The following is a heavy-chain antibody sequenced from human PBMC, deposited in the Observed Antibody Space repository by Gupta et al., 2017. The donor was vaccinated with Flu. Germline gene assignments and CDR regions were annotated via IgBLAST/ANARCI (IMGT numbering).Heavy chain of an antibody. J-gene: IGHJ4*01. CDR3: ARHPQRGGSYES. Sequence: EVQPVQSGAGVTKPGESLKISCKGSGYRFTSYWLGWVRQMPGKGLEWMGIIYPGDSDTMYSPSFQGQVTISADKSINTAYVQWSSLKASDTAMYYCARHPQRGGSYESWGQGTLVIVSS. V-gene: IGHV5-51*01. CDR1: GYRFTSYW. D-gene: IGHD1-26*01. CDR2: IYPGDSDT.